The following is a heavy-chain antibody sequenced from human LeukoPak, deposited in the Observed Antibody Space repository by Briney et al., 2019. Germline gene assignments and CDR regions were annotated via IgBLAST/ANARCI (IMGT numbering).Heavy chain of an antibody. CDR1: GFTFTSSA. V-gene: IGHV1-58*02. CDR2: IVVGSGTT. Sequence: SVKVSCKASGFTFTSSAMQWVRQARGQRLEWIGWIVVGSGTTNYAQKFQERVTITRDMSTSTAYMELSSLRSEDTAVYYCAADSDIVVVPAAIEGGDAFDIWGQGTMVTVSS. D-gene: IGHD2-2*02. CDR3: AADSDIVVVPAAIEGGDAFDI. J-gene: IGHJ3*02.